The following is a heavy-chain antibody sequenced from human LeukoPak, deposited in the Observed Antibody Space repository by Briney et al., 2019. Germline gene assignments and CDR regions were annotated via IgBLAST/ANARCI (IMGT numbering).Heavy chain of an antibody. J-gene: IGHJ4*02. D-gene: IGHD3-22*01. CDR3: ARWDDSNLCPFDY. CDR2: ISGNGGNT. CDR1: GFTFRSSA. Sequence: GGSLRLSCAASGFTFRSSAVTWVRQAPGKGLEWVSAISGNGGNTYYVDSVKGRFTISRDNPKNTLYLQMNSLRAEDTAVYYCARWDDSNLCPFDYWGQGTLVTVSS. V-gene: IGHV3-23*01.